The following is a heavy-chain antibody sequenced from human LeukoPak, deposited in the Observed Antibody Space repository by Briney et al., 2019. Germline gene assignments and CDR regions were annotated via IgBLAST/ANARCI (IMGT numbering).Heavy chain of an antibody. J-gene: IGHJ4*02. D-gene: IGHD6-6*01. Sequence: SETLSLTCSVSGGSFSSYYWSWIRQPPGKGLEWIGYVYYTGSTNYNPSLKSRVTMFEDKSKNQFSLRLSSVTVADTAVYYCARHFAYSSSSYFDYWGQGSLVTVSS. V-gene: IGHV4-59*08. CDR2: VYYTGST. CDR3: ARHFAYSSSSYFDY. CDR1: GGSFSSYY.